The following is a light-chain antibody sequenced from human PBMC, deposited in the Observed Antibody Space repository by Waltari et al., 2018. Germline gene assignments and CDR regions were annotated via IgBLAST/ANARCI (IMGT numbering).Light chain of an antibody. CDR3: AAWDDSLSGWV. CDR2: RDN. CDR1: SSNIGSDY. Sequence: QSVLTQPPSASGTPGQRVTISCSGSSSNIGSDYVYWYQQLPGTAPKLLSYRDNQRPSGVPDRFAGSTSGTSASLAISGLRSEDEADYYCAAWDDSLSGWVFGGGTKLTVL. V-gene: IGLV1-47*01. J-gene: IGLJ3*02.